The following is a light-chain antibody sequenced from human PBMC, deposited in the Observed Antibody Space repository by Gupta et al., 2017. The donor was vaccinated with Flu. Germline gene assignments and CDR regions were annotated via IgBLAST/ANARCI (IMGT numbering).Light chain of an antibody. CDR1: ISNIETNY. J-gene: IGLJ2*01. V-gene: IGLV1-47*01. Sequence: HSVMTQPPSPSVTPGQRVIFSFHGGISNIETNYVHWYQQFPGTAPKIVLYSTDQRSSGVPDRFSGSKSGSSASLAISGLQSEDEADYYCAAWDDRLRGWVFGGGTRLTVL. CDR3: AAWDDRLRGWV. CDR2: STD.